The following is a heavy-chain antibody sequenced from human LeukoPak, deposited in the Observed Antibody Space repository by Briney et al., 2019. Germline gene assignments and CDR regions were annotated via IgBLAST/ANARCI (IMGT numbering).Heavy chain of an antibody. CDR2: ISGSGGST. J-gene: IGHJ4*02. CDR1: GGTFSSYA. D-gene: IGHD3-10*01. Sequence: SCKASGGTFSSYAMSWVRQAPGKGLEWVSAISGSGGSTYYADSVKGRFTISRDNSKNTLYLQMNSLRAEDTAVYYCAKGPARYYYGSGKDYWGQGTLVTVSS. V-gene: IGHV3-23*01. CDR3: AKGPARYYYGSGKDY.